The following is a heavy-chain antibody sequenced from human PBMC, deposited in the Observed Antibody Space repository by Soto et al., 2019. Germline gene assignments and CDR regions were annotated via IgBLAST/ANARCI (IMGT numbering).Heavy chain of an antibody. D-gene: IGHD2-15*01. CDR2: IIPIFGTA. Sequence: QVQLVQSGAEVKKPGSSVKVSCQASGGTFSSYAISWLRQAPGQGLEWMGGIIPIFGTANYAQKFQGRVTITADESTSTAYMELSSLRSEDTAVYYCAAGYCSGGICYEAGFAYWGQGTLVTVSS. J-gene: IGHJ4*02. V-gene: IGHV1-69*01. CDR3: AAGYCSGGICYEAGFAY. CDR1: GGTFSSYA.